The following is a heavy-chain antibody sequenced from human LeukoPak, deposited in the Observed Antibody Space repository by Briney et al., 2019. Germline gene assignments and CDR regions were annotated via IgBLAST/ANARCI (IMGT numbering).Heavy chain of an antibody. CDR1: GFTFSDYY. J-gene: IGHJ3*02. CDR2: ISSSGSTI. CDR3: ARGERYCSSTSCPEAFDI. V-gene: IGHV3-11*01. Sequence: GGSLRLSCAASGFTFSDYYMSWIRQAPGKGLEWVSYISSSGSTIYYADSVKGRFTISRDNAKNSLYLQMNSLRAEDTAVYYCARGERYCSSTSCPEAFDIWGQGTMVTVSS. D-gene: IGHD2-2*01.